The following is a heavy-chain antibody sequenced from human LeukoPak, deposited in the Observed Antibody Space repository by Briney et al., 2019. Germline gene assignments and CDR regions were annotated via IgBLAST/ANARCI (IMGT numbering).Heavy chain of an antibody. CDR2: MNPNSGNT. CDR3: ARGQLLGDAFDI. V-gene: IGHV1-8*03. D-gene: IGHD2-2*01. CDR1: GYTFTSYD. J-gene: IGHJ3*02. Sequence: ASVKVSCKASGYTFTSYDINWVRQATGQGLEWMGWMNPNSGNTGYAKKFQGRVTITRNTSISTAYMELSSLRSEDTAVYYCARGQLLGDAFDIWGQGTMVTVSS.